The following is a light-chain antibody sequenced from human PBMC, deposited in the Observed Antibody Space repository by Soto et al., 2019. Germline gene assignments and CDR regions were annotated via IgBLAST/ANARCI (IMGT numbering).Light chain of an antibody. Sequence: EIVLTQSPGTLSLSPGERATLSCRASQTISDNSLAWYQQKPGQAPRLLIYGVSSRATDIPDRFSGSGSGTDFTLTISRLEPEDFAVYYCQPYGSSRTFGQGTKVEIK. J-gene: IGKJ1*01. CDR2: GVS. V-gene: IGKV3-20*01. CDR3: QPYGSSRT. CDR1: QTISDNS.